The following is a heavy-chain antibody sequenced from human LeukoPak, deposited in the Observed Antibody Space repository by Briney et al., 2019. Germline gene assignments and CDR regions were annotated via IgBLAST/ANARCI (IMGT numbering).Heavy chain of an antibody. CDR3: ARWVSMVRGESWFDP. D-gene: IGHD3-10*01. CDR2: IHYDGSNK. J-gene: IGHJ5*02. Sequence: PGGSLRLSCAASGFTFSNYGMHWVRQAPGKGLDWVAFIHYDGSNKYYADSVKGRFTISRDNSKNTLYLQMNSLRAEDTAVYYCARWVSMVRGESWFDPWGQGTLVTVSS. V-gene: IGHV3-30*02. CDR1: GFTFSNYG.